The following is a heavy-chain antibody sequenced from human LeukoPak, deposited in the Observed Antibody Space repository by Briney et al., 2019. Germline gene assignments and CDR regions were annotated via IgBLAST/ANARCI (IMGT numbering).Heavy chain of an antibody. CDR2: ISGSGGST. Sequence: GGSLRLSCAASGFTFSSHAMSWVRQAPGKGLEWVSAISGSGGSTYYADSVKGRFTISRDNSKNTLYLQMNSLRAEDTAVYYCAKDQGSGPAAGTYFFADAFDIWGQGTMVTVSS. D-gene: IGHD6-13*01. J-gene: IGHJ3*02. V-gene: IGHV3-23*01. CDR1: GFTFSSHA. CDR3: AKDQGSGPAAGTYFFADAFDI.